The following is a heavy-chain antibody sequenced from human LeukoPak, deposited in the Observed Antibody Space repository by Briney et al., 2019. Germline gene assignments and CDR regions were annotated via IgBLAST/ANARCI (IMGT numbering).Heavy chain of an antibody. CDR2: ILGSGGTT. CDR3: AKDWKDLSSCDGDCLDS. D-gene: IGHD2-21*01. CDR1: GFTFRHHA. V-gene: IGHV3-23*01. J-gene: IGHJ4*02. Sequence: GGSLRLSCAASGFTFRHHAMSWVRQTPGKGLEWVSSILGSGGTTYYADSVKGRFTISRDNSKNTLYLQMSSLRGEDAAVYYCAKDWKDLSSCDGDCLDSWGQGTLVTVSS.